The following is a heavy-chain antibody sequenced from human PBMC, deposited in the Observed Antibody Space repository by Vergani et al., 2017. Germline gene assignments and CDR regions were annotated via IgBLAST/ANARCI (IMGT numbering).Heavy chain of an antibody. V-gene: IGHV4-59*12. D-gene: IGHD2-2*01. J-gene: IGHJ5*02. CDR3: AREGAGYCSSTSCYWFDP. CDR1: GGSISNYY. Sequence: QVQLQESGPGLVKPSETLSLTCTVSGGSISNYYWTWIRQPPGKGLEWIGYMYYSGRTNYNPSLKSRVTMSVDTSKNQFSLKLSSVTAADTAVYYCAREGAGYCSSTSCYWFDPWGQGTLVTVSS. CDR2: MYYSGRT.